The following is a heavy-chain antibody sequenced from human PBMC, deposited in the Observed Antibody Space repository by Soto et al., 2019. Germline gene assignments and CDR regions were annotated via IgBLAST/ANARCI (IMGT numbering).Heavy chain of an antibody. CDR2: MSGSSITT. D-gene: IGHD2-15*01. Sequence: GGSLRLSCATCGLPFSNYSISWVRQAPWGGLQWVSSMSGSSITTYYAASVKRRFTISRDRSKNTLYLQMSSLRAEDTALYYCGKKREREPQRGSEFCGQRTLVTVCS. V-gene: IGHV3-23*01. J-gene: IGHJ4*02. CDR3: GKKREREPQRGSEF. CDR1: GLPFSNYS.